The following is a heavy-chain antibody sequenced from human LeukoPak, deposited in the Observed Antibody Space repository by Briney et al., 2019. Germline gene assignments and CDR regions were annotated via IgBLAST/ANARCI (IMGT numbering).Heavy chain of an antibody. J-gene: IGHJ4*02. D-gene: IGHD5-12*01. Sequence: SETLSLTCAGSGGSFSGYSWSWIRQPRGKGLERIGEINHSGSTNYNPSLKSRVSMSVDTSKNPFSLKLSSVTDADTAVYYCASGRSGHDYEFSDYWGQGTLVTVSS. CDR2: INHSGST. CDR1: GGSFSGYS. V-gene: IGHV4-34*01. CDR3: ASGRSGHDYEFSDY.